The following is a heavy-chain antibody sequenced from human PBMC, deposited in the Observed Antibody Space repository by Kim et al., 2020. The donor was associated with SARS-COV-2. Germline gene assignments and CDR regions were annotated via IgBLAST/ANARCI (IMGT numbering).Heavy chain of an antibody. CDR3: AKGGGYSSSSITENNYYYGMDV. J-gene: IGHJ6*02. CDR2: ISGSGGST. CDR1: GFTFSSYA. V-gene: IGHV3-23*01. Sequence: GGSLRLSCAASGFTFSSYAMSWVRQAPGKGLEWVSAISGSGGSTYYADSVKGRFTISRDNSKNTLYLQMNSLRAEDTAVYYCAKGGGYSSSSITENNYYYGMDVWGQGTTVTVSS. D-gene: IGHD6-13*01.